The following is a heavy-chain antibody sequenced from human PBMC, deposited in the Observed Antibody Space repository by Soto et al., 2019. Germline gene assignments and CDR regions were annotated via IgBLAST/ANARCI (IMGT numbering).Heavy chain of an antibody. D-gene: IGHD3-10*01. CDR2: IGGSGGST. CDR3: AKRAGSYPLYYFDY. CDR1: GFTFSSCA. Sequence: PGGSLRLSCAASGFTFSSCAMSWVRQAPGKGLEWVSAIGGSGGSTYYADSVKGRFTISRDNSKNTLYLQMNSLRAEDTAVYYCAKRAGSYPLYYFDYWGQGTLVTVSS. V-gene: IGHV3-23*01. J-gene: IGHJ4*02.